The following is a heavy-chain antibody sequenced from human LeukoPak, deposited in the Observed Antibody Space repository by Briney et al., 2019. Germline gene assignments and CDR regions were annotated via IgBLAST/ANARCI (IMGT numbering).Heavy chain of an antibody. Sequence: PGGSLRLSCAASGFTFSSYGMHWVRQAPGKGLEWVAVISYDGSNKYYADSVKGRFTISRDNSKNTLYLQMNSLRAEDTAVYYCAKDLKSGSHSPYQLLWGGYFDYWGQGTLVTVSS. V-gene: IGHV3-30*18. J-gene: IGHJ4*02. CDR3: AKDLKSGSHSPYQLLWGGYFDY. CDR1: GFTFSSYG. CDR2: ISYDGSNK. D-gene: IGHD2-2*01.